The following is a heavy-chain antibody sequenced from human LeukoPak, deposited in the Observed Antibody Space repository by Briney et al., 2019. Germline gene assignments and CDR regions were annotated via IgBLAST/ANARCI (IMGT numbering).Heavy chain of an antibody. D-gene: IGHD3-10*01. V-gene: IGHV4-59*01. CDR1: GVSISSYY. Sequence: SETLSLTCTVSGVSISSYYWNWIRQPPGKGLEWIGYIYYSGSTKYNPSPKRRLTISVDTNKTQCSPKLSSVTAADTAVYYCARGGYYFDYWGQGSLVTVSS. J-gene: IGHJ4*02. CDR2: IYYSGST. CDR3: ARGGYYFDY.